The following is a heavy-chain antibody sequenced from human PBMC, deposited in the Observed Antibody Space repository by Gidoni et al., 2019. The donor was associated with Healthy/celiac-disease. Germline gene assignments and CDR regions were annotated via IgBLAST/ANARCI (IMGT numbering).Heavy chain of an antibody. Sequence: QLPLQESGPGLLTPSETLSLTCTVSGCSLSSRSYYWGWIRQPPGKGLEWIGSIYYSGSTYYNPSLKSRVTISVDTSKNQFSLKLRSGTAADTAGYDCARRSDSSGWDDYYYGMDVWGQGTTVTVSS. V-gene: IGHV4-39*01. CDR2: IYYSGST. J-gene: IGHJ6*02. CDR3: ARRSDSSGWDDYYYGMDV. CDR1: GCSLSSRSYY. D-gene: IGHD6-19*01.